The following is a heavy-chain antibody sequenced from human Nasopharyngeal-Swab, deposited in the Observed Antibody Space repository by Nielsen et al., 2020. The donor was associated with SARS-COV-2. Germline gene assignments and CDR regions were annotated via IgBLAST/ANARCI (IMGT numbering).Heavy chain of an antibody. CDR2: INPNSGGT. D-gene: IGHD3-16*01. CDR1: GYTFTSYD. V-gene: IGHV1-2*06. CDR3: ARGRSGGLDY. Sequence: ASVKVSCKASGYTFTSYDINWVRQAPGQGLEWMGRINPNSGGTNYAQKFQGRVTMTRDTSISTAYMELSRLRSDDTAVYYCARGRSGGLDYWGQGTLVTVSS. J-gene: IGHJ4*02.